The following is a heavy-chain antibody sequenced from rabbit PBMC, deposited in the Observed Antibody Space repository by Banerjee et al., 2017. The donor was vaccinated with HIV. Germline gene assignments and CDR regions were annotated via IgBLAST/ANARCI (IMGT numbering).Heavy chain of an antibody. Sequence: QQLEESGGDLVKPGASLTLTCTASGFSFSSGYFMCWVRQAPGKGLEWIACIGTTSGSTYYASWAKGRFTISREGTQNTVSLQMSGLTEADTATYFCARDDGGVWYTFNLWGQGTLVTVS. V-gene: IGHV1S40*01. J-gene: IGHJ4*01. CDR3: ARDDGGVWYTFNL. CDR1: GFSFSSGYF. CDR2: IGTTSGST. D-gene: IGHD2-1*01.